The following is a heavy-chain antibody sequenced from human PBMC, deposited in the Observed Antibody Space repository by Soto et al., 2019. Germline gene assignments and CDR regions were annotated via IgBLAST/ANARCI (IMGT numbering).Heavy chain of an antibody. V-gene: IGHV3-30-3*01. CDR2: ISYDGSNK. CDR1: GFTFSSYA. J-gene: IGHJ6*02. Sequence: PGGSLRLSCAASGFTFSSYAMHWVRQAPGKGLEWVAVISYDGSNKYYADSVKGRFTISRDNSKNTLYLQMNSLRAEDTAVYYCARDPTHVNPGIAAHVSPLYYYYYGMDVWGQGTTVTVSS. CDR3: ARDPTHVNPGIAAHVSPLYYYYYGMDV. D-gene: IGHD6-6*01.